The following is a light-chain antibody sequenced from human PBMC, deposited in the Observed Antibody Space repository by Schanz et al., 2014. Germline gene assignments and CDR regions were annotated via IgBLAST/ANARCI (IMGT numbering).Light chain of an antibody. J-gene: IGLJ1*01. CDR1: SSDVGGYNY. CDR3: CSYAGSRHFV. CDR2: DVS. Sequence: QSALTQPRSVSGSPGQSVTISCTGTSSDVGGYNYVSWFQQHPGKTPKLMIHDVSQRPSGVPDRFSGSKSGNMASLTISGLQAEDEADYYCCSYAGSRHFVFGTGTKLT. V-gene: IGLV2-11*01.